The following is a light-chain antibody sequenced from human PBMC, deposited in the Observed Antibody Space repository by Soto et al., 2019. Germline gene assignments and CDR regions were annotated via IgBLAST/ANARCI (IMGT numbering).Light chain of an antibody. Sequence: DIQMTQSPSTLSASVGDRVTITCRASQSINNWLAWYQKKPGKAPKLLIYKASTLESGVPSRFSGSESGTEFTLTINGLQPDDFATYYCQQYNDYSVTFGQGTRLEIK. CDR2: KAS. CDR3: QQYNDYSVT. CDR1: QSINNW. J-gene: IGKJ5*01. V-gene: IGKV1-5*03.